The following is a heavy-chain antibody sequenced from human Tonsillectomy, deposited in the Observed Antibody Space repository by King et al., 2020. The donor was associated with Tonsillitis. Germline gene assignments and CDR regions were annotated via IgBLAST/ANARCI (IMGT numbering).Heavy chain of an antibody. CDR1: GGSFSGFY. J-gene: IGHJ4*02. CDR2: INHSGST. V-gene: IGHV4-34*01. CDR3: ASEYSGYDMDF. D-gene: IGHD5-12*01. Sequence: VQLQQWGAGLLKPSETLSLTCAVYGGSFSGFYWSWIRQPPGKGLEWVGEINHSGSTNYNPSLKSRVTISGDTSKNQFSLQLSYVTAADTAVYYCASEYSGYDMDFWGQGTLVTVSS.